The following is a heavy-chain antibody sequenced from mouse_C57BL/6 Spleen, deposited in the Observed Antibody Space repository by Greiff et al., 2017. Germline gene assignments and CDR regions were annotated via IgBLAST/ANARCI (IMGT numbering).Heavy chain of an antibody. Sequence: EVMLVESGEGLVKPGGSLKLSCAASGFTFSSYAMSWVRQTPEKRLEWVAYISSGGDYIYYADPVKGRFTISRDNARNTLYLQMSSLKSADTAMYYCTRVSSYYGSPYYFDYWGQGTTLTVSS. D-gene: IGHD1-1*01. V-gene: IGHV5-9-1*02. CDR3: TRVSSYYGSPYYFDY. J-gene: IGHJ2*01. CDR1: GFTFSSYA. CDR2: ISSGGDYI.